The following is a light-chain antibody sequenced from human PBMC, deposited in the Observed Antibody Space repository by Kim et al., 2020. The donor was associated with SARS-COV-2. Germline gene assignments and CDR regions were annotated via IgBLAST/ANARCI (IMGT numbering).Light chain of an antibody. CDR3: QQYNNWPPWYT. J-gene: IGKJ2*01. CDR1: QSVSSN. V-gene: IGKV3-15*01. Sequence: EIVMTQSPATLSVSPGERATLSCRASQSVSSNLAWYQQKPGQAPRLLIYDTSTRATGIPARFSGSGSGTEFTLTISSLQSEDFAIYYCQQYNNWPPWYTFGQGTKLEI. CDR2: DTS.